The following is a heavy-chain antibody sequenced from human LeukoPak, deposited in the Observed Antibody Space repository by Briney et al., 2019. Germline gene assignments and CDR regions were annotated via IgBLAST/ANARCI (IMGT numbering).Heavy chain of an antibody. J-gene: IGHJ4*02. D-gene: IGHD3-10*01. CDR3: VVWLGELLHFDY. CDR1: GGSISSSRYY. CDR2: IYYTGST. V-gene: IGHV4-39*01. Sequence: SETLSLTCTVSGGSISSSRYYWGWIRQPPGKGLEWIGSIYYTGSTYHNPSLKSRVTISVDTSKNQFSLKLTSVTAADTAVYYCVVWLGELLHFDYWGQGTLVTVSS.